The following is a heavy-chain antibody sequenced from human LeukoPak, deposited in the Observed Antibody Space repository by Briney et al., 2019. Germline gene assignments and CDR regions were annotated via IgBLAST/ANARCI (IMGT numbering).Heavy chain of an antibody. CDR2: INPSGGST. CDR1: GYTFTSYY. V-gene: IGHV1-46*01. J-gene: IGHJ4*02. Sequence: GASVKVSCKASGYTFTSYYMHWVRQAPGQGLEWMGIINPSGGSTSYAQKFQGRVAMTRDTSTSTVYMELSSLRSEDTAVYYCAKDRSDYGDYYDYWGQGTLVTVSS. D-gene: IGHD4-17*01. CDR3: AKDRSDYGDYYDY.